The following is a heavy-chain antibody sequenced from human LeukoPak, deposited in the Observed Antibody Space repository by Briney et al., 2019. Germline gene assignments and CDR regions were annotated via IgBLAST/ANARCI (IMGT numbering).Heavy chain of an antibody. V-gene: IGHV1-18*04. CDR1: GYTFTSYG. CDR2: ISAYNGNT. D-gene: IGHD6-6*01. Sequence: ASVKVSCKASGYTFTSYGINWVRQAPGQGLEWMGWISAYNGNTNYARKLQGRVTMTTDTSTSTAYMELRSLRSDDTAVYYCARDESVEYDAFDIWAKGQWSPSLQ. J-gene: IGHJ3*02. CDR3: ARDESVEYDAFDI.